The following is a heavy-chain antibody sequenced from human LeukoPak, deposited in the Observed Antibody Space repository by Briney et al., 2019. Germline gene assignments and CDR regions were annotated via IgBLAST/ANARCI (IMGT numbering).Heavy chain of an antibody. CDR3: ARVVRRASDY. J-gene: IGHJ4*01. D-gene: IGHD3-10*02. Sequence: GGSLRLSCAASGFTFSSYAMHWVRQAPGKGLEWVAVISYDGSNKYYADSVKGRFTISRDNSKNTLYLQMNSLRAEDTAVYYCARVVRRASDYWGQEPWSPSPQ. V-gene: IGHV3-30-3*01. CDR2: ISYDGSNK. CDR1: GFTFSSYA.